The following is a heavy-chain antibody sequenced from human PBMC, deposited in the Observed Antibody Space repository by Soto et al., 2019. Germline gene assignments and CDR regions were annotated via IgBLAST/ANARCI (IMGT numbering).Heavy chain of an antibody. J-gene: IGHJ4*02. CDR2: IKQDGSEK. CDR1: GFTFSSYW. Sequence: EVQLVESGGGLVQPGGSLRLSCAASGFTFSSYWMSWVRQAPGKGLEWVANIKQDGSEKYYVDSVKGRFTISRDNAKNSLYLQINSLRAEDTAVYYCARDVPRNTQTYGEWGQGTLVTVSS. CDR3: ARDVPRNTQTYGE. D-gene: IGHD4-17*01. V-gene: IGHV3-7*01.